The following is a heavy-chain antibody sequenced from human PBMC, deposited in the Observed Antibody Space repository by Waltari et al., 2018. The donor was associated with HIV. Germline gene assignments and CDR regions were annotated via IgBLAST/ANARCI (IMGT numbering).Heavy chain of an antibody. J-gene: IGHJ4*02. CDR1: GYTFTDYY. CDR3: ARDLMIVVAYFDY. V-gene: IGHV1-2*02. D-gene: IGHD3-22*01. CDR2: INPNSGGT. Sequence: QVQLVQSGAAVTKPGASVKVSCKASGYTFTDYYMHWVRQAPGQGLEWMGWINPNSGGTNYAQRFQGRVTMTRDTSISTAYMELSRLRSDDTAVYYCARDLMIVVAYFDYWGQGTLVTVSS.